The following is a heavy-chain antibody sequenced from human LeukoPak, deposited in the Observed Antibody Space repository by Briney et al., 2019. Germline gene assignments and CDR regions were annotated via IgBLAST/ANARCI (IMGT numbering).Heavy chain of an antibody. CDR3: AKDDSIVDDAFDI. D-gene: IGHD3-22*01. CDR1: GFTFSSYG. J-gene: IGHJ3*02. CDR2: ISGSGGST. Sequence: GGSLRLSCAASGFTFSSYGMSWVRQAPGKGLEWVSAISGSGGSTYYADSVKGRFTISRDNSKNTLYLQMNSLRAEDTAVYYCAKDDSIVDDAFDIWGQGTMVTVSS. V-gene: IGHV3-23*01.